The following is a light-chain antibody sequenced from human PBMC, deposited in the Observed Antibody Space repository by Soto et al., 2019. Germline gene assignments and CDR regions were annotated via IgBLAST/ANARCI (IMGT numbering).Light chain of an antibody. Sequence: QSVLTQPASVSGSPGQSITISCTGTSSDVGSYNLVSWYQQHPGKAPKLMIYEGSKRPSGVSNRFSGSKSGNTASLTISGLQAEHEADYYCCSYAGSSTVVFGGGTQLTVL. V-gene: IGLV2-23*01. J-gene: IGLJ2*01. CDR2: EGS. CDR1: SSDVGSYNL. CDR3: CSYAGSSTVV.